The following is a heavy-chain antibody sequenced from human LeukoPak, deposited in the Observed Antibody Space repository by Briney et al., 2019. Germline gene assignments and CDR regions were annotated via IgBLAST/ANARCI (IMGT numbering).Heavy chain of an antibody. CDR1: GFTFSSYG. Sequence: GGSLRLSCAASGFTFSSYGMHWVRQAPGKGLEWVAFIRYDGSNKYYADSVKGRFTISRDNSKNTLYLQMNSLRAEDTAVYYCAKGSNAPMRWQWLVRAPYYFDYWGQGTLVTVSS. V-gene: IGHV3-30*02. CDR3: AKGSNAPMRWQWLVRAPYYFDY. D-gene: IGHD6-19*01. J-gene: IGHJ4*02. CDR2: IRYDGSNK.